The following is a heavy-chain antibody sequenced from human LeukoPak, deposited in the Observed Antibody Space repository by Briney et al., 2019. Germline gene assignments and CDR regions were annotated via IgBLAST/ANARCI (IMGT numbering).Heavy chain of an antibody. CDR3: ARVATNYYFDN. D-gene: IGHD5-12*01. CDR1: GGSFSGYY. CDR2: INHSGST. J-gene: IGHJ4*02. Sequence: SGTLSLTCAVYGGSFSGYYWSWIRQPPGKGLEWIGEINHSGSTNYNPSLKSRLTISVHTSKNQFSLKLSSVTAADTAVYYCARVATNYYFDNWGQGTLVTVSS. V-gene: IGHV4-34*01.